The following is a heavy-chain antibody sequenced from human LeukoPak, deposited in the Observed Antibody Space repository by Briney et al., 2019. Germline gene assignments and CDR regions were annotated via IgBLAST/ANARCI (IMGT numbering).Heavy chain of an antibody. V-gene: IGHV4-34*01. Sequence: SETLSLTCAVYGGSFSGYYWSWIRQPPGKGLEWIGEINHSGGTNYNPSLKSRVTILVDTSKNQFSLKLSSVTAADTAVYYCRLGIVVVPAATQNTARYFDYWGQGTLVTVSS. CDR2: INHSGGT. D-gene: IGHD2-2*01. CDR3: RLGIVVVPAATQNTARYFDY. J-gene: IGHJ4*02. CDR1: GGSFSGYY.